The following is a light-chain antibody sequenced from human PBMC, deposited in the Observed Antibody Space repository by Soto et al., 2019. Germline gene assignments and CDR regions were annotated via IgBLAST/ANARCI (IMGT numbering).Light chain of an antibody. V-gene: IGKV1-5*03. CDR3: QQYNSYSWT. CDR2: KAS. J-gene: IGKJ2*01. CDR1: QSISSW. Sequence: IQMTQSPSTLSASVGDRVTITCRASQSISSWLAWYQQKPGKAPKLLIYKASILESGVPSRFSGSGSGTEFTLTISSLQPDDFATYYCQQYNSYSWTFGQGTKLEIK.